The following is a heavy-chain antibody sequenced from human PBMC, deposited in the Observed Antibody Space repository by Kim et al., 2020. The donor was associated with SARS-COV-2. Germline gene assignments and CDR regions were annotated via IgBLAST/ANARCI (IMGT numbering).Heavy chain of an antibody. D-gene: IGHD3-10*01. CDR1: GFTFDDYT. V-gene: IGHV3-43*01. Sequence: GGSLRLSCAASGFTFDDYTMHWVRQAPGKGLEWVSLISWDGGSTYYADSVKGRFTISRDNSKNSLYLQMNSLRTEDTALYYCAKDNLVNYYGSGSYPTDVWGQGTTVTVSS. CDR3: AKDNLVNYYGSGSYPTDV. J-gene: IGHJ6*02. CDR2: ISWDGGST.